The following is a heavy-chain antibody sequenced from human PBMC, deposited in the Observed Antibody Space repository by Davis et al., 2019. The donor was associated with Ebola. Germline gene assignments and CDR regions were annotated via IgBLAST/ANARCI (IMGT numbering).Heavy chain of an antibody. J-gene: IGHJ4*02. V-gene: IGHV3-48*02. CDR1: GFTFSRYS. CDR3: ARDTEDILTGYFDY. D-gene: IGHD3-9*01. Sequence: GESLKISCAASGFTFSRYSMNWGRQAQGQRLGWVSYVSSSSSTIYDADSVKGRFTISRDNAKNSLYLQMNSLRDEDTAVYYCARDTEDILTGYFDYWGQGTLVTASS. CDR2: VSSSSSTI.